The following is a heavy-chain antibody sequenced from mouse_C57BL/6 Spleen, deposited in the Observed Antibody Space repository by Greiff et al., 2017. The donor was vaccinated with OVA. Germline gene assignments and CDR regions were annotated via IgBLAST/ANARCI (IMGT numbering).Heavy chain of an antibody. Sequence: QVQLQQSGPELVKPGASVKISCKASGYAFSSSWMNWVKQRPGKGLEWIGRIYPGDGDTNYHGKFKGKATLTADKEEPTAYMQLSSLTSEDAAVYFCARRGLTTVVAEDYYAMDYWGQGTTVTVSS. D-gene: IGHD1-1*01. CDR3: ARRGLTTVVAEDYYAMDY. CDR2: IYPGDGDT. V-gene: IGHV1-82*01. CDR1: GYAFSSSW. J-gene: IGHJ4*01.